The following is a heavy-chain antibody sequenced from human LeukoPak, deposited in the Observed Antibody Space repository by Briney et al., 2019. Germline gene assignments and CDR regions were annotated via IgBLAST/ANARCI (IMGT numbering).Heavy chain of an antibody. CDR3: ARVPVAAAAFDV. V-gene: IGHV4-59*12. CDR1: GGSISSYY. D-gene: IGHD6-13*01. Sequence: PSETLSLTCTVSGGSISSYYWSWIRQPPGKGLEWIGYIYYSGSTNYNPSLKSRVTISVDTSKNQFSLKLSSVTAADTAVYYCARVPVAAAAFDVWGQGTMVTVSS. J-gene: IGHJ3*01. CDR2: IYYSGST.